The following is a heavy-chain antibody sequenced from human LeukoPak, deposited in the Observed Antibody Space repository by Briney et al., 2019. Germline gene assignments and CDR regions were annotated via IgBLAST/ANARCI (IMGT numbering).Heavy chain of an antibody. CDR3: ARGYCTGGSCSKYDY. CDR1: RFTFSNYW. CDR2: IKQDGSEK. Sequence: GGSLRLSCAASRFTFSNYWMSWIRQAPGKGLEWVAKIKQDGSEKYYVDSVKGRFTISRDNAKNSLYLQMNSLRADDTAVYYCARGYCTGGSCSKYDYWGQGTLVTVSS. D-gene: IGHD2-15*01. J-gene: IGHJ4*02. V-gene: IGHV3-7*01.